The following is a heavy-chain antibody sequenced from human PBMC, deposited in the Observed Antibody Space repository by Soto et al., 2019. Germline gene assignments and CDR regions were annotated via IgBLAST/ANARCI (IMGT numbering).Heavy chain of an antibody. V-gene: IGHV4-39*01. CDR1: GGSISSSSYY. J-gene: IGHJ4*02. Sequence: QLQLQESGPGLLKPSETLSLTCTVSGGSISSSSYYWGWIRQPPGKGLEWIGSIYYSGSTYYNPSLKSRVTISVDTSKNQFSLKLSSVTAADTAVYYCARRGYSSGWYFDYWGQGTLVTVSS. CDR3: ARRGYSSGWYFDY. D-gene: IGHD6-19*01. CDR2: IYYSGST.